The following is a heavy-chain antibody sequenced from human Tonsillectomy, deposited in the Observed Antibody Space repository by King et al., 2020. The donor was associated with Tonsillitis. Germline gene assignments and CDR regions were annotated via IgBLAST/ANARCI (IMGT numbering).Heavy chain of an antibody. J-gene: IGHJ6*02. CDR2: IKSNKDGGTT. V-gene: IGHV3-15*01. Sequence: VQLVESGGGLVKPGGSLRLSCAASGLTFDNAWMSWVRQAPGKGLEWVGRIKSNKDGGTTDYIAPVRGRFTISRDDSKNTLYLEMNSLKNEDTAVYYCTTEGIWGSRWYYCGMDVWGQGTSVTVSS. CDR1: GLTFDNAW. CDR3: TTEGIWGSRWYYCGMDV. D-gene: IGHD3-16*01.